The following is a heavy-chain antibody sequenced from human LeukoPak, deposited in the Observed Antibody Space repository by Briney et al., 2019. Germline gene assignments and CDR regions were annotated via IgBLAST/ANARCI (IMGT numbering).Heavy chain of an antibody. CDR2: ISGSGGST. V-gene: IGHV3-23*01. Sequence: GGSLRLSCAASGFTFSSYAMSWVRQAPGKGLEWVSAISGSGGSTYYADSVKGRFTISRDNSKNTLYLQMNSLRAEDTAVYYCATGLRYFDWLLIDYWGQGTLVTVSS. D-gene: IGHD3-9*01. CDR3: ATGLRYFDWLLIDY. J-gene: IGHJ4*02. CDR1: GFTFSSYA.